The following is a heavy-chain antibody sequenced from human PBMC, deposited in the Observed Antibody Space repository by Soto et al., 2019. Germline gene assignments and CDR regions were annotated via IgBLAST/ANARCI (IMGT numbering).Heavy chain of an antibody. V-gene: IGHV1-18*01. J-gene: IGHJ3*02. CDR1: GYIFSSYD. CDR3: ARDGQDAFDI. Sequence: QVQLVQSGAEVKKPGASVKVSCKTSGYIFSSYDISWVRQAPGQGLEWMGWISVYNGNTKYDQKYQGRVTLTRDTSTNTAQMEVRTLSSDDTAVYYCARDGQDAFDIWGQGTMVTVSS. CDR2: ISVYNGNT.